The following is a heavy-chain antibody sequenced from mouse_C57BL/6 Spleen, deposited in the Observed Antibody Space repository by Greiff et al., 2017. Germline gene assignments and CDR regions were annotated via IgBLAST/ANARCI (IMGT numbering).Heavy chain of an antibody. CDR3: TGAMVGRDYWYFDV. CDR1: GFNIKDDY. CDR2: IDPENGDT. Sequence: EVQLQESGAELVRPGASVKLSCTASGFNIKDDYMHWVKQRPEQGLEWIGWIDPENGDTEYASKFQGKATITADTSSNTAYLQLSSLTSEDTAVYYCTGAMVGRDYWYFDVWGTGTTVTVSS. J-gene: IGHJ1*03. D-gene: IGHD2-1*01. V-gene: IGHV14-4*01.